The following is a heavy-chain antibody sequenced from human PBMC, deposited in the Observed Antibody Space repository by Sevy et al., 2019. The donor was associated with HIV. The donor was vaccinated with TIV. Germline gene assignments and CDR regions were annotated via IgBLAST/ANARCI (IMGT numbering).Heavy chain of an antibody. J-gene: IGHJ3*02. D-gene: IGHD3-22*01. Sequence: SETLSLTCTVSGGSISSSSYYWGWIRQPPGKGLEWIGSIYYSGSTYYNPSLKSRVTISVDTSKNQFSLKLSSVPAADTAVYYCARHIGDSSEHAFDIWGQGTMVTVSS. CDR3: ARHIGDSSEHAFDI. CDR1: GGSISSSSYY. V-gene: IGHV4-39*01. CDR2: IYYSGST.